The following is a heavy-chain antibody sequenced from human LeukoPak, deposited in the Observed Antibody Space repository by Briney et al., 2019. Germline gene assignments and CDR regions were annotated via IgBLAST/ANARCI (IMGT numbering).Heavy chain of an antibody. V-gene: IGHV3-23*01. CDR1: GFTFSSYA. D-gene: IGHD3-10*01. CDR3: AKAQWFGELLPGY. J-gene: IGHJ4*02. CDR2: ISGSGGST. Sequence: GGSLRLSCAASGFTFSSYAMSWVRQAPGKGLEWVSAISGSGGSTYYADSVKGRFIISRDNSKNTLYLQMNSLRAEDTAVYYCAKAQWFGELLPGYWGQGTLVTVSS.